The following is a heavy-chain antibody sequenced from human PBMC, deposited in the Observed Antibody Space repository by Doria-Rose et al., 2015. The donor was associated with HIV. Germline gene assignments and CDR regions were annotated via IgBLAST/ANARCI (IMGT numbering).Heavy chain of an antibody. D-gene: IGHD3-10*01. J-gene: IGHJ4*02. Sequence: VQLREFGGGLVRPGGSLRLSCATSGFTFSSHRINRGRQAPVKWLELVFFVSSTSTSINYTDSVTGRFTISRDNARNSLYLQMDSLRAEDTAIYYCATGVTLDYWGQGTLVTVSS. V-gene: IGHV3-21*01. CDR1: GFTFSSHR. CDR3: ATGVTLDY. CDR2: VSSTSTSI.